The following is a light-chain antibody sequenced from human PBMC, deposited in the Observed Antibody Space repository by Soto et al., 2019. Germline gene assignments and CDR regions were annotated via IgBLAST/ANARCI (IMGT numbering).Light chain of an antibody. CDR1: QSVSSTY. J-gene: IGKJ1*01. CDR3: HQYGSSPT. V-gene: IGKV3-20*01. CDR2: GTS. Sequence: ENVLTQSPGTLSLSPGERATLSCRASQSVSSTYLAWYQQKPGQAPRLLISGTSTRATGIPDRFSGSGSGTDFSLTISRLEPEDFAVYYCHQYGSSPTFGQGTKVEIK.